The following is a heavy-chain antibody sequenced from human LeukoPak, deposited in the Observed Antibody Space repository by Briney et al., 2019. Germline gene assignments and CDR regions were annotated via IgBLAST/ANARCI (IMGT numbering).Heavy chain of an antibody. CDR2: INSISNTI. CDR1: GFTFSSYS. V-gene: IGHV3-48*01. Sequence: PGGSLRLSCAASGFTFSSYSMNWVRQAPGKGLEWVSYINSISNTIYYANSVKGRFTISRDNSKNTLYLQMNSLRAEDTAVYYCAKDPVGATPRYFDYWGQGTLVTVSS. J-gene: IGHJ4*02. CDR3: AKDPVGATPRYFDY. D-gene: IGHD1-26*01.